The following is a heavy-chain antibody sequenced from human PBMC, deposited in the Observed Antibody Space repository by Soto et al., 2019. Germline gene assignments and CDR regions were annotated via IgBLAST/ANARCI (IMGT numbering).Heavy chain of an antibody. J-gene: IGHJ4*02. CDR1: GFSFSGGW. D-gene: IGHD1-26*01. CDR2: IKSKIDGGTT. V-gene: IGHV3-15*05. Sequence: EVQLVESGGGLVKPGGSLTLSCAASGFSFSGGWMSWVRQAAGKGLEWVGRIKSKIDGGTTDYAAPVKGRFTISRDDSKSTLYLQMSSLKTEDTAIYYCTDEWEWGQGTLVTVSS. CDR3: TDEWE.